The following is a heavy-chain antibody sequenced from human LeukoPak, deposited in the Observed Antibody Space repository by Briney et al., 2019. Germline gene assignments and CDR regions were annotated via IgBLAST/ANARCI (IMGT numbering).Heavy chain of an antibody. CDR1: GFPFSSYA. V-gene: IGHV3-64D*09. CDR2: ISDSGGST. Sequence: GGSLRLSCAASGFPFSSYAMHWGRQAPGKGLEYVSCISDSGGSTYYEDSVKGRFTISRDNSKNTLYLQMSSLRAEDTAVYFCVRGYSFGPYGMDVWGQGTTVTVSS. CDR3: VRGYSFGPYGMDV. J-gene: IGHJ6*02. D-gene: IGHD2-15*01.